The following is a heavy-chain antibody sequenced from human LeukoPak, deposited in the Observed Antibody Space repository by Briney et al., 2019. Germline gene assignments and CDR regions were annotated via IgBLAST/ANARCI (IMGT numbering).Heavy chain of an antibody. D-gene: IGHD3-3*02. Sequence: GGSLRLSCAASGIIFSNYGMHWVRQAPGKGLEWVAVISYDGNNKYYADSVKGRFTISRDNTKNTLYLQMNSLRAEDTAVYYCARVSVGRYYFDNWGQGTPVTVS. J-gene: IGHJ4*02. V-gene: IGHV3-30*03. CDR3: ARVSVGRYYFDN. CDR1: GIIFSNYG. CDR2: ISYDGNNK.